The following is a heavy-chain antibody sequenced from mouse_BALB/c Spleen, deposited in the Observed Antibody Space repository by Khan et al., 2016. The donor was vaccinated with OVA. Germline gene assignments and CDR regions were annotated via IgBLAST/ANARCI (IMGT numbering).Heavy chain of an antibody. D-gene: IGHD2-3*01. CDR2: INYSGST. CDR1: GYSIPSDYA. Sequence: EVQLQESGPGLVNPSQSLSLTCTVTGYSIPSDYAWNWIRQFPGNKLEWMGYINYSGSTNYNPALKSRISITRDTSKNQFFLQLNSVTTEDTAAYYCARDGSRYNEARDYWGQGTSVTVSS. CDR3: ARDGSRYNEARDY. V-gene: IGHV3-2*02. J-gene: IGHJ4*01.